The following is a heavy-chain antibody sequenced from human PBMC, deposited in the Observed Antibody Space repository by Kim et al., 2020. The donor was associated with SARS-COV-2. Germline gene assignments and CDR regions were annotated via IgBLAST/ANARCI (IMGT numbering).Heavy chain of an antibody. V-gene: IGHV4-39*01. D-gene: IGHD5-18*01. CDR3: ARHWATAMEYYFDY. J-gene: IGHJ4*02. Sequence: PALRSRVTISVDTSKNQFSLKLSSVTAADTAVYYCARHWATAMEYYFDYWGQGTLVTVSS.